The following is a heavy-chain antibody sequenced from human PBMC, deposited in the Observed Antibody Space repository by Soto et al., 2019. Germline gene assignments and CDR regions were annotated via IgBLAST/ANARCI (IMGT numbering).Heavy chain of an antibody. CDR3: TRGPRSTSTGTGAF. CDR1: GFTFSMYW. D-gene: IGHD1-1*01. Sequence: GGSLRLSCAASGFTFSMYWMHWVRQVPGKGPEWVSRINDDGSSTNYADSVKGRFTISRDNAKNTLYPQMNDLRAEDTAVYYCTRGPRSTSTGTGAFWGQGTLVTVSS. V-gene: IGHV3-74*01. CDR2: INDDGSST. J-gene: IGHJ4*02.